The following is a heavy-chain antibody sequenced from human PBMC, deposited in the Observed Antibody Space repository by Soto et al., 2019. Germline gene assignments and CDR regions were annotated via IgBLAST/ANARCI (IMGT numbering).Heavy chain of an antibody. CDR1: GGTFSSYA. CDR2: IIPIFGTA. V-gene: IGHV1-69*06. CDR3: ARVGGIYYGSASEGY. Sequence: SVKVSCKASGGTFSSYAISWVRQAPGQGLEWMGGIIPIFGTANYAQKFQGRVTITADKSTSTAYMELSSLRSEDTAVYYCARVGGIYYGSASEGYWGQGILVTVSS. D-gene: IGHD3-10*01. J-gene: IGHJ4*02.